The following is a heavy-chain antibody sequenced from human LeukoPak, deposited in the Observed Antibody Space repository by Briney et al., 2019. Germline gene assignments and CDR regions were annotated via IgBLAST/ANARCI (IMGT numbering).Heavy chain of an antibody. CDR2: ISGSGGST. Sequence: GGSLRLSCAASGFTFSNYAVSWVRQAPGKGLEWASTISGSGGSTYYPDSVKGRFTISRDKSKNTVYLQMNSLRAEDAAVYYCARRGDYRNFDYWGQGTLVTVSS. CDR3: ARRGDYRNFDY. V-gene: IGHV3-23*01. CDR1: GFTFSNYA. D-gene: IGHD4-17*01. J-gene: IGHJ4*02.